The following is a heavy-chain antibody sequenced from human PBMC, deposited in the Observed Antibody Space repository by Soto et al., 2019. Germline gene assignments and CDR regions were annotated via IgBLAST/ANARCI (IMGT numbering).Heavy chain of an antibody. D-gene: IGHD2-8*01. Sequence: SETLSLTCTVSGGSISSSGYYWSWIRQHPGKGLEWIGYIYYSGNTHYNPSLRSRVIMSLITSKNQFSLKLNSVSAADTAVYYCASRSATVLSLTYWGPGTQVTVSS. CDR3: ASRSATVLSLTY. CDR1: GGSISSSGYY. J-gene: IGHJ4*02. V-gene: IGHV4-31*03. CDR2: IYYSGNT.